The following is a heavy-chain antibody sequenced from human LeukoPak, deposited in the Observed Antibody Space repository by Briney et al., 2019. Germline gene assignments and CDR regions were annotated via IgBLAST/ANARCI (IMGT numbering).Heavy chain of an antibody. Sequence: PSETLSLICTVSGGSISSYYWNWIRQPAGKGLEWIGRIYSSGSTDYNPSLKSRVTMSVDASKNQCSPNLSSVTAADSAVYYCARARGRLLLIDYWGQGTLVIVSS. J-gene: IGHJ4*02. CDR1: GGSISSYY. V-gene: IGHV4-4*07. D-gene: IGHD2-15*01. CDR2: IYSSGST. CDR3: ARARGRLLLIDY.